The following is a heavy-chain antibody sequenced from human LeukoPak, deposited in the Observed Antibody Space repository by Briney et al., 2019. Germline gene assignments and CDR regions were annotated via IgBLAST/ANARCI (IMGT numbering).Heavy chain of an antibody. Sequence: GGSLRLSCAASGFTFSSYWMSWVRRAPGKGLEWVANIKQDGSEKYYVDSVKGRFTISRDNAKNSLYLQMNSLRAEDTAVYYCARDPYYYDSSGYYYVPAFDIWGQGTMVTVSS. V-gene: IGHV3-7*01. CDR3: ARDPYYYDSSGYYYVPAFDI. CDR1: GFTFSSYW. D-gene: IGHD3-22*01. CDR2: IKQDGSEK. J-gene: IGHJ3*02.